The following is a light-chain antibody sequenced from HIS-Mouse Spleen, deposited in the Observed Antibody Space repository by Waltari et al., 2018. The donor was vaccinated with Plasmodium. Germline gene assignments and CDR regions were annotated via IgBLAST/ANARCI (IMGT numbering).Light chain of an antibody. J-gene: IGLJ2*01. Sequence: SYELTQPPSVSVSPGQTARITCPGDKLGVKYACWYQQKPGQSPVLVIYQDSKRPSGIPERFSGSNSGNTATLTISGTQAMDEADYYCQAWDSSTASVFGGGTKLTVL. CDR1: KLGVKY. CDR3: QAWDSSTASV. CDR2: QDS. V-gene: IGLV3-1*01.